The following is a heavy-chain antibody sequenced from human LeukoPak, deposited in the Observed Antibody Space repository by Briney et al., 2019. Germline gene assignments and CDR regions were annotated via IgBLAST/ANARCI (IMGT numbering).Heavy chain of an antibody. CDR2: IWYDGSNK. CDR3: ARGGEMATISNFDC. D-gene: IGHD5-24*01. CDR1: GFTFSSYG. Sequence: GGSLRLSCAASGFTFSSYGMHWVRQAPGKGLEWVAVIWYDGSNKYYADSVKGRFTISRDNSKNTLYLQMNSLRAEDTAVYYCARGGEMATISNFDCWGQGTLVTVSS. V-gene: IGHV3-33*01. J-gene: IGHJ4*02.